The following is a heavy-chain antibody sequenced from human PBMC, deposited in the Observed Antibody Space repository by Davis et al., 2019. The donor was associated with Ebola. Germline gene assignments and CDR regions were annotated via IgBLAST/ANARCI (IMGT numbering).Heavy chain of an antibody. CDR2: SKTKGESSGT. J-gene: IGHJ4*02. CDR3: ARGQGGAYSANDF. Sequence: PGGSLRLSCGASSSSLQIAWVTWVRQAPGKGLEWVGRSKTKGESSGTEYAASVKGRFTISRDDSKSSLYLQMNSLKTDDTAVYYCARGQGGAYSANDFWGQGALVTVSS. V-gene: IGHV3-72*01. D-gene: IGHD2-21*01. CDR1: SSSLQIAW.